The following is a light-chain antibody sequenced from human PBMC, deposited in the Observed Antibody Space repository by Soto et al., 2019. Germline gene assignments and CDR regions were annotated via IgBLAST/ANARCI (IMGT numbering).Light chain of an antibody. CDR3: SSDADSSTYVV. J-gene: IGLJ2*01. Sequence: QSALTQPASVSGSPGQSITISCTGTSGDIGTYNYVSWYQQHPGKAPKLMIYEVSYRPSRVSDRFSGSKSGNTASLTISGLQAEDAADYSCSSDADSSTYVVVGGGPQLTVL. CDR1: SGDIGTYNY. CDR2: EVS. V-gene: IGLV2-14*01.